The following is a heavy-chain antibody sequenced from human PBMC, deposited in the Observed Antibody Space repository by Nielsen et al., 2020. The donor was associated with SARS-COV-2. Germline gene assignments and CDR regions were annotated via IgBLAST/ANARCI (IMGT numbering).Heavy chain of an antibody. CDR3: AREKVVVVTATTYWYFEL. CDR1: GGTFSSYA. D-gene: IGHD2-21*02. Sequence: SVKVSCKASGGTFSSYAISWVRQAPGQGLEWMGRIIPILGIANYAQKFQGRVTITADKSTSTAYMELSSLRSEDTAVYYCAREKVVVVTATTYWYFELWGRGTLVTVSS. V-gene: IGHV1-69*04. J-gene: IGHJ2*01. CDR2: IIPILGIA.